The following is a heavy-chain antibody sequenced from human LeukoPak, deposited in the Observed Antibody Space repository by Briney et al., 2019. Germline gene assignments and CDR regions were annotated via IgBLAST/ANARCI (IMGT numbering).Heavy chain of an antibody. CDR1: GFTFSSYW. CDR3: ARSTTMYSSGWNGLDY. Sequence: GGSLRLSCAASGFTFSSYWMHWVRQAPGKGLVWVSRINSDGSSTTYADSVKGRFTISRDNAKNTLYLQMNSLRAGDTAVYYCARSTTMYSSGWNGLDYWGQGTLVTVSS. D-gene: IGHD6-19*01. CDR2: INSDGSST. J-gene: IGHJ4*02. V-gene: IGHV3-74*01.